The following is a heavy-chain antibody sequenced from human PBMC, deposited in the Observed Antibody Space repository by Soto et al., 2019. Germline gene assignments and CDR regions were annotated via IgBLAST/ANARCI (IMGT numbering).Heavy chain of an antibody. V-gene: IGHV3-23*01. CDR2: ISGGGDTT. D-gene: IGHD3-10*01. Sequence: EVQLLESGGGLVQPGGSLSLFCAASVFTFHNYPMTWVRQAPGKGLVWVSAISGGGDTTSYADSVEGRFTVSRDGSKNTLYLQMSSLRAEDTALYYCAKGRGGSGSLTPRVDFWGQGTLVTVSS. CDR1: VFTFHNYP. CDR3: AKGRGGSGSLTPRVDF. J-gene: IGHJ4*02.